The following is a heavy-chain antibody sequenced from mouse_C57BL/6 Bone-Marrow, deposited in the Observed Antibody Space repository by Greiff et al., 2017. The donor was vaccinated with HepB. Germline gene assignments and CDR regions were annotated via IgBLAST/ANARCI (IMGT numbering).Heavy chain of an antibody. CDR2: IYPGDGDT. Sequence: QVQLKQSGAELVKPGASVKISCKASGYAFSSYWMNWVKQRPGKGLEWIGQIYPGDGDTNYNGKFKGKATLTADKSSSTAYMQLSSLTSEDSAVYFCARPIYYYGSSYGWFAYWGQGTLVTVSA. D-gene: IGHD1-1*01. CDR1: GYAFSSYW. V-gene: IGHV1-80*01. CDR3: ARPIYYYGSSYGWFAY. J-gene: IGHJ3*01.